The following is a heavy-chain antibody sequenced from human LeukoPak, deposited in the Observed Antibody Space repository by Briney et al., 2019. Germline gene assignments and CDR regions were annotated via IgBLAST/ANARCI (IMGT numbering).Heavy chain of an antibody. CDR1: GGSISSYY. CDR3: ARGEGYFDY. J-gene: IGHJ4*02. CDR2: IYYSGST. V-gene: IGHV4-59*01. Sequence: SETLSLTCTVSGGSISSYYWSWIRQPPGKGLEWIGYIYYSGSTNYNPSLKSRVTISVDTSKNQFSLNLKSVTAADTAVYYCARGEGYFDYWGQGTLVTVSS.